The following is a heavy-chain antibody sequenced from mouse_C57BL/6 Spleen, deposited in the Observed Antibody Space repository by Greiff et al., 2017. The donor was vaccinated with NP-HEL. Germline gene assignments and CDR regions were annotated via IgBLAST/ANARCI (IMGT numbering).Heavy chain of an antibody. V-gene: IGHV6-3*01. D-gene: IGHD2-4*01. CDR2: IRLKSDNYAT. Sequence: EVKLQESGGGLVQPGGSMKLSCVASGFTFSNYWMNWVRQSPEKGLEWVAQIRLKSDNYATHYEESVKGRFTISRDDSKSSVYLQMNNLRAADTGIYYCTPLYYDYAWFAYWGQGTLVTVSA. J-gene: IGHJ3*01. CDR3: TPLYYDYAWFAY. CDR1: GFTFSNYW.